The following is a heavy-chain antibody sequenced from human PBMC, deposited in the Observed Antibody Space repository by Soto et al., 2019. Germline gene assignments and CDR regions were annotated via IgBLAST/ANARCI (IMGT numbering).Heavy chain of an antibody. CDR1: GGSILNGGHY. CDR3: ARDHYGGILDF. Sequence: SETLSLTCTVAGGSILNGGHYWTWIRQHPGKGLEGIGRIFFSGNTHYNPALRSRLTFSLDTAKNQFSLKRTSVTAADTAIYYCARDHYGGILDFWGPATLVTVSS. D-gene: IGHD4-17*01. J-gene: IGHJ4*02. CDR2: IFFSGNT. V-gene: IGHV4-31*03.